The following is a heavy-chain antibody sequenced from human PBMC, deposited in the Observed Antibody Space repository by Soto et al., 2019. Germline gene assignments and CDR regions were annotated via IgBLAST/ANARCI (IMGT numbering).Heavy chain of an antibody. Sequence: PGGSLRLSCAASGFTFSSYGMHWVRQAPGKGLEWVAVISYDGSNKYYADSVKGRFTISRDNSKNTLYLQMNSLRAEDTAVYYCAKDLAAAGLYYYYGMDVWGQGTTVTVSS. J-gene: IGHJ6*02. D-gene: IGHD6-13*01. CDR2: ISYDGSNK. CDR1: GFTFSSYG. CDR3: AKDLAAAGLYYYYGMDV. V-gene: IGHV3-30*18.